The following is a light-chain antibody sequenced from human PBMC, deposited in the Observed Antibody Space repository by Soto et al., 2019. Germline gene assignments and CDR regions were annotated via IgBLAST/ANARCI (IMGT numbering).Light chain of an antibody. J-gene: IGLJ2*01. CDR3: QSYDSSLSGHVV. V-gene: IGLV1-40*01. Sequence: QSALTQPPSVSGAPGQRVTISCTGSSSNIGAGYDVHWYQQLPGTAPKLLIYGISHRPSGVPDRFSGSKSGTSASLAITGLQAEDEADYYCQSYDSSLSGHVVFGGGTKLTVL. CDR1: SSNIGAGYD. CDR2: GIS.